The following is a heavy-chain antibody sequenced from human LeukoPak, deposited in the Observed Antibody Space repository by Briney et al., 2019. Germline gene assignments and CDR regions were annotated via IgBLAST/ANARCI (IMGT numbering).Heavy chain of an antibody. CDR3: AKHRRSTLVTAYFDS. J-gene: IGHJ4*02. Sequence: GGSLRLSCAASGFTFSDYYMSWIRQAPGKGLEWVSSISSRGDDTSYADSVKGRFTISRDNSKNTLYLQLSSLRVDDAAIYYCAKHRRSTLVTAYFDSWGQGTLVTVSS. CDR2: ISSRGDDT. D-gene: IGHD2-21*02. CDR1: GFTFSDYY. V-gene: IGHV3-11*03.